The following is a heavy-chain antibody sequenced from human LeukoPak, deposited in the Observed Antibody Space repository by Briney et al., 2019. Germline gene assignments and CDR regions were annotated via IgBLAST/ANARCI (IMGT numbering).Heavy chain of an antibody. CDR1: GFTFSSYS. CDR2: ISSSSSYI. D-gene: IGHD1-1*01. Sequence: GGSLRLSCAASGFTFSSYSMNWVRQAPGKGLEWVSSISSSSSYIYYADSVKGRFTISRDNAKNSLYLQMNSLSAEDTAVYYCAREGGDRTGTTSFDPWGQGTLVTVSS. J-gene: IGHJ5*02. CDR3: AREGGDRTGTTSFDP. V-gene: IGHV3-21*01.